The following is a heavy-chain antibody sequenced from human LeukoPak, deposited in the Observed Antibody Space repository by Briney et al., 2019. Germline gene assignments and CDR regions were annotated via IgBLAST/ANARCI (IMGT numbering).Heavy chain of an antibody. J-gene: IGHJ4*02. D-gene: IGHD3-22*01. CDR1: GGSFSGYY. V-gene: IGHV4-34*01. Sequence: SETLSLTCAVYGGSFSGYYWSWIRQPPGKGLEWIEEINHSGSTNYNPSLKSRVTISVDTSKNQFFLKLSSVTAADTAVYYCARTYYYDSSGYYYEDYWGQGTLVTVSS. CDR2: INHSGST. CDR3: ARTYYYDSSGYYYEDY.